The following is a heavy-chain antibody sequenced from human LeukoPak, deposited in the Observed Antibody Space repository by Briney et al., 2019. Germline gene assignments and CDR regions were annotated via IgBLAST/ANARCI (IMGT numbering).Heavy chain of an antibody. CDR1: GGSISSSSYY. Sequence: SETLSLTCTVSGGSISSSSYYWGWIRQPPGKGLEWIGSISYSGSTSYNPSLKSRVTISVDTSKNQFSLKLSSVTAADTAVYYCARHHRRTHFDYWGQGTLVTVSS. CDR2: ISYSGST. CDR3: ARHHRRTHFDY. J-gene: IGHJ4*02. V-gene: IGHV4-39*01.